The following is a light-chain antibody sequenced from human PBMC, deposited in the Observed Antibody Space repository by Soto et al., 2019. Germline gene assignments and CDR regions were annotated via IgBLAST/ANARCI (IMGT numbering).Light chain of an antibody. CDR2: DSS. Sequence: EIVLTQSPGTLSLSPGERATLSCRASQTINNYVAWYQQKPGQAPRVLIYDSSIRATGVPDRFSGSGSGTDFTLTIRRLEPEDFAVYYCQQYVDSPETFGGGTKVEIK. J-gene: IGKJ4*01. CDR3: QQYVDSPET. CDR1: QTINNY. V-gene: IGKV3-20*01.